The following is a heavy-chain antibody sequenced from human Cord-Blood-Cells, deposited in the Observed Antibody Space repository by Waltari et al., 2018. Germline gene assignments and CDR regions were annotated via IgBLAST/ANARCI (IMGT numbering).Heavy chain of an antibody. CDR2: TYYRSKWYN. Sequence: QVQLQQSGPGLVKPSQTLSLTCPIPGDSVSSNSAAWNWIRETPSRGLEWLGRTYYRSKWYNDYAVSVKSRITINPDTSKNQFSLQLNSVTPEDTAVYYCAREYKSEVRYAFDIWGQGTMVTVSS. CDR3: AREYKSEVRYAFDI. J-gene: IGHJ3*02. V-gene: IGHV6-1*01. CDR1: GDSVSSNSAA. D-gene: IGHD1-20*01.